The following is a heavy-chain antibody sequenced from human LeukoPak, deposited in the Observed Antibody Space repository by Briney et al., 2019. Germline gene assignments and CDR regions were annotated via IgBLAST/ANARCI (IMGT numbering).Heavy chain of an antibody. CDR2: IYYSGST. D-gene: IGHD4-17*01. J-gene: IGHJ4*02. CDR3: ARGNYGDYVAAFDY. Sequence: TLSLTCTVSGGSISSGDYYWSWIRQPPGKGLEWIGYIYYSGSTYYNPSLKSRVTISVDTSKNQFSLKLSSVTAADTAVYYCARGNYGDYVAAFDYWGQGTLVTVSS. CDR1: GGSISSGDYY. V-gene: IGHV4-30-4*01.